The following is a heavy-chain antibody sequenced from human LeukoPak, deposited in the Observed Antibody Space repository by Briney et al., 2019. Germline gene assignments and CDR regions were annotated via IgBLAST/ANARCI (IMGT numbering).Heavy chain of an antibody. CDR2: IRQDGDTK. CDR3: ARSLPYGTTWYGRSDF. D-gene: IGHD6-13*01. V-gene: IGHV3-7*03. Sequence: GGSLRLSCAASGFTVSSNYMSWVRQAPGKGLEWVANIRQDGDTKYYVDSVKGRFTISRDNAMNSLYLQMNSLRAEDTAIYYCARSLPYGTTWYGRSDFWGQGTLVTVSS. J-gene: IGHJ4*02. CDR1: GFTVSSNY.